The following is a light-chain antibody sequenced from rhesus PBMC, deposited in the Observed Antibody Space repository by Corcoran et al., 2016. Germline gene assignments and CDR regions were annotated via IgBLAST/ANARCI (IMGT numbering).Light chain of an antibody. V-gene: IGKV1-33*01. CDR2: TAS. CDR3: QQYNNYPRT. Sequence: DIHMTQSTSSLSASVGDKVTITCRASQDIRNALAWYQQKPGKAPKLLISTASNLQSGVPSRFSGSGSVTDFTLTISSLQPEDFAVYYCQQYNNYPRTFGQGTKVEIK. J-gene: IGKJ1*01. CDR1: QDIRNA.